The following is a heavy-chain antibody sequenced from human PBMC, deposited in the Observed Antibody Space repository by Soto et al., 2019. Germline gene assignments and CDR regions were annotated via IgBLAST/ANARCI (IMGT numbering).Heavy chain of an antibody. Sequence: QPGGSLRLSCAASGFTFSSFGMHWVRQAPGKGLEWVALLSYDGSKEYYADSVKGRFSVSRDNSKNTLYLQMNSLRVEDTAVYFCEKRLLRGTTLSVLDHWGRGPLVTVYS. V-gene: IGHV3-30*18. CDR3: EKRLLRGTTLSVLDH. J-gene: IGHJ4*02. CDR1: GFTFSSFG. CDR2: LSYDGSKE. D-gene: IGHD4-17*01.